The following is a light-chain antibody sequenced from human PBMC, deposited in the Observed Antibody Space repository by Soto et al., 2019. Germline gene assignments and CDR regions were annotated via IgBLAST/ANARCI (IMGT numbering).Light chain of an antibody. J-gene: IGKJ2*01. CDR3: QQYNSYLYT. CDR2: DAS. V-gene: IGKV1-5*01. Sequence: DIQMTQSPSTLSASVGDRVTITCRASQTIIRWLAWYQQKPGEAPKLLIYDASRLHSGVPSRFSGSGSGTEFTLTISSLQPDDFATYYCQQYNSYLYTFGQGTKLEI. CDR1: QTIIRW.